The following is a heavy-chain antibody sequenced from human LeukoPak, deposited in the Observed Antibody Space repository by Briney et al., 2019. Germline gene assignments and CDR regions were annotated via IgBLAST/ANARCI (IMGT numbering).Heavy chain of an antibody. D-gene: IGHD1-26*01. Sequence: SETLSLTCTVSGGSISSHYWSWIRQPPGKGLEWVGYIYYSGSTNYNPSLKSRVTISVDTSKNQFSLKLSSVTAADTAVYYCASDRSPGIVGATGPYYFVYWGQGTLVTVSS. CDR2: IYYSGST. V-gene: IGHV4-59*11. CDR3: ASDRSPGIVGATGPYYFVY. CDR1: GGSISSHY. J-gene: IGHJ4*02.